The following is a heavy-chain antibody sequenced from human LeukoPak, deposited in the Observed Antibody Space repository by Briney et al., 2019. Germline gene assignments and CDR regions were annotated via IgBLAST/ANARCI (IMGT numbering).Heavy chain of an antibody. V-gene: IGHV5-10-1*01. CDR1: GYSFTSYW. CDR2: IDPSDSYT. Sequence: GESLKISCKGSGYSFTSYWISWVRQMPGKGLEWMGRIDPSDSYTNYSTSFQGHVTISVDKSISTAYLQWSSLEASDTAMYYCARRRKAYDSSGYYLYYFDYWGQGTLVTVSS. J-gene: IGHJ4*02. D-gene: IGHD3-22*01. CDR3: ARRRKAYDSSGYYLYYFDY.